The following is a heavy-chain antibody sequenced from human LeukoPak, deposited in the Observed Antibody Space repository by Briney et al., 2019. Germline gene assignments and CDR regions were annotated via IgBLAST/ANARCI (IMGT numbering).Heavy chain of an antibody. Sequence: SETLSLTCTVSGGSISSSSYYWGWIRQPPGKGLEWIGSIYYSGSTYYNPSLKSRVTISVDTSKNQFSLKLSSVTAADTAVYHCARGGGRDGYNSFDYWGQGTLVTVSS. CDR1: GGSISSSSYY. D-gene: IGHD5-24*01. CDR3: ARGGGRDGYNSFDY. CDR2: IYYSGST. J-gene: IGHJ4*02. V-gene: IGHV4-39*07.